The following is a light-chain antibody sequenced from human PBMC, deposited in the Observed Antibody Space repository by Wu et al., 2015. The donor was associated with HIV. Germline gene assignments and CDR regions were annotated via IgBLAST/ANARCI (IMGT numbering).Light chain of an antibody. Sequence: EVVLTQSPGTLSLSPGERATLSCRVSQSVSSSYLAWYQQKPGQAPRLLIYGASTRATGIPVRFSGSGSGVDFTLTINMLEPEDFGMYYCQQYGSSPPITFGQGTRLEIK. V-gene: IGKV3-20*01. CDR3: QQYGSSPPIT. CDR1: QSVSSSY. CDR2: GAS. J-gene: IGKJ5*01.